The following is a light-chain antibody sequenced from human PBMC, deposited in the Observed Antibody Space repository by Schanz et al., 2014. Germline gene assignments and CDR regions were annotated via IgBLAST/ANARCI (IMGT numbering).Light chain of an antibody. J-gene: IGKJ3*01. CDR2: WAS. Sequence: DIVMTQSPDSLAVSLGERATINCKSSQSVLYSSNNKNYLAWYQQKPGQPPKLLIYWASTRESGVPDRFSGSGSETDFTLTISSLQAEDVAVYYCQQYYTTPFTFGPGTKVEIK. CDR3: QQYYTTPFT. CDR1: QSVLYSSNNKNY. V-gene: IGKV4-1*01.